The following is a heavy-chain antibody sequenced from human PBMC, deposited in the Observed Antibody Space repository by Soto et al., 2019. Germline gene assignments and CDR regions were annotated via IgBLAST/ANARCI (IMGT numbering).Heavy chain of an antibody. J-gene: IGHJ4*02. D-gene: IGHD3-16*01. CDR2: IYTDGGT. CDR3: ARDNSMLGAPFHY. CDR1: GFTVSSNS. V-gene: IGHV3-53*02. Sequence: EVELVETGGGLIQPGGSLRLSCAASGFTVSSNSMSWVRQAPGKGLEWVSLIYTDGGTYYGDSVKGRFTISRDTSKNTLSLQMTSLRADDTAVYYCARDNSMLGAPFHYWGQGTLFTVSS.